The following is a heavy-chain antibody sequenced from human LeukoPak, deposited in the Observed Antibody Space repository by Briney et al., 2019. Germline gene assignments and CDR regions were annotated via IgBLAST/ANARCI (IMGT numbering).Heavy chain of an antibody. CDR3: ARVNWRVVPAALADY. V-gene: IGHV3-48*01. J-gene: IGHJ4*02. Sequence: GGCLRLACAASGFTFSSYSMNSVRQAPGKGLEWVSYISSSSSTIYYADSVKGRFTISRDNAKNSLYQQMNRLRAEDTAVYYCARVNWRVVPAALADYWGQGTLVTVSS. CDR1: GFTFSSYS. D-gene: IGHD2-2*01. CDR2: ISSSSSTI.